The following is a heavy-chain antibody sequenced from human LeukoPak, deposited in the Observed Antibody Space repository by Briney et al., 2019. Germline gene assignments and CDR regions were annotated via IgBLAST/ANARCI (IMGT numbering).Heavy chain of an antibody. J-gene: IGHJ4*02. CDR1: GGSFSGYY. CDR2: IYHSGST. CDR3: ASFDYGGNPDDY. V-gene: IGHV4-34*01. D-gene: IGHD4-23*01. Sequence: SETLSLTCAVYGGSFSGYYWSLIRQPPGKGLEWIGSIYHSGSTYYNPSLKSRVTISVDTSKNQFSLKLSSVTAADTAVYYCASFDYGGNPDDYWGQGTLVTVSS.